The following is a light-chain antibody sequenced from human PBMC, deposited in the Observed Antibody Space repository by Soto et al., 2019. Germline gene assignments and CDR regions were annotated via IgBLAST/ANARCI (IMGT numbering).Light chain of an antibody. CDR1: QSVSSN. CDR3: QHYNNWPSFT. Sequence: EIVMTQSPATLSVSPGERATLSCRASQSVSSNLAWYQQKPGQAPRLLIYGASTRSTGIPARFSGSGSGTEFTLTISSLQSEDFAVSYCQHYNNWPSFTFGPGTKVYIK. J-gene: IGKJ3*01. V-gene: IGKV3-15*01. CDR2: GAS.